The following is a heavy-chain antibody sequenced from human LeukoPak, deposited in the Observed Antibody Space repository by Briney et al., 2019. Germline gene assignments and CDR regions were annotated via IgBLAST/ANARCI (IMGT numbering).Heavy chain of an antibody. CDR1: GDSISDYY. D-gene: IGHD6-13*01. CDR2: IYYGGSA. J-gene: IGHJ4*02. Sequence: SETLSLTCTVSGDSISDYYWTWIRQPPGKGLEWIGYIYYGGSAYYNPSLKSRVTISVDTSKNQFSLNLTSMTAADTAVYYCAREPGSSSWFDYWGQGTLVTVSS. CDR3: AREPGSSSWFDY. V-gene: IGHV4-30-4*08.